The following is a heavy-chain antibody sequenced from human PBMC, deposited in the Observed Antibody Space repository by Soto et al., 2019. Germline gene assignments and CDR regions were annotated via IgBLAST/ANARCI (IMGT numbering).Heavy chain of an antibody. CDR3: ARLPKGSLVTA. V-gene: IGHV1-46*01. CDR1: GYTFTNYY. Sequence: QVQLVQSGAEVKKPGASVKVSCKASGYTFTNYYIHWVRQAPGQGLEWVGLINPKTGTTNDAPKFQGKVTMTSDTSTSTAYMELRSLRSEDTAVVYGARLPKGSLVTAWGQGTRVTVSS. D-gene: IGHD2-21*02. J-gene: IGHJ4*02. CDR2: INPKTGTT.